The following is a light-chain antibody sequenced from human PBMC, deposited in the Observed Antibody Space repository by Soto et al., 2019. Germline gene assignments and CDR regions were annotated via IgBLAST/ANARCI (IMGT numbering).Light chain of an antibody. CDR2: GAS. CDR3: QQYGNSPPGT. J-gene: IGKJ5*01. V-gene: IGKV3-15*01. Sequence: EIVMSHSLATLSVSPEERATLSCRASQSVSSNLAWYQQKPGQAPRLLIYGASTRATGIPARFSGSGSGADFTLTISRLEPEDFAVYFCQQYGNSPPGTFGQGTRLEIK. CDR1: QSVSSN.